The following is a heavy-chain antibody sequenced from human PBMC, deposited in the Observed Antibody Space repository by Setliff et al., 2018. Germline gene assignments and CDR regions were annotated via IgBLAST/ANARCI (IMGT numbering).Heavy chain of an antibody. CDR1: GFTFSDYY. V-gene: IGHV3-11*04. CDR2: ITNSGGTI. CDR3: ARGGYSVTANYYGLDV. J-gene: IGHJ6*02. Sequence: GGSLRLSCAASGFTFSDYYMSWIRQAPGKGLEWVSYITNSGGTIYYADSVKGRFTISRDNAKNSLFLQMNSLRAEDTALYCCARGGYSVTANYYGLDVWGQGTTVTVSS. D-gene: IGHD2-21*02.